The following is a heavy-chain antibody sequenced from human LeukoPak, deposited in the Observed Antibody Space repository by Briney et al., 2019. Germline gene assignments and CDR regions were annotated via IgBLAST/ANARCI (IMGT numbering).Heavy chain of an antibody. V-gene: IGHV3-66*02. D-gene: IGHD3-3*01. J-gene: IGHJ4*02. CDR1: GFTVSSNY. Sequence: GGSLRLSCAASGFTVSSNYMSWFLQAPGEGLEWGSGIYRGGSTYYADSVKGRFTISRDNSKNTLYLQMNSLRAEDTAVYYCARDGDFWGQGTLVTVSS. CDR3: ARDGDF. CDR2: IYRGGST.